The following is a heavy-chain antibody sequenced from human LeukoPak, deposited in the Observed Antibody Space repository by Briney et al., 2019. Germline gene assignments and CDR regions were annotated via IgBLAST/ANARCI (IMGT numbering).Heavy chain of an antibody. J-gene: IGHJ4*02. CDR3: ASNDPPDY. V-gene: IGHV1-69*13. D-gene: IGHD2-8*01. Sequence: GASVKVSCKASGYTFTSYGISWVRQAPGQGLEWMGGIIPIFGTANYAQKFQGRVTITADESTSTAYMELSSLRSEDTAVYYCASNDPPDYWGQGTLVTVSS. CDR2: IIPIFGTA. CDR1: GYTFTSYG.